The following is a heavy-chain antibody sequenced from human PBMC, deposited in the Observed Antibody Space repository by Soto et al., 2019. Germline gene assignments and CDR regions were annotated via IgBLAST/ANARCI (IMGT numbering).Heavy chain of an antibody. V-gene: IGHV4-59*01. Sequence: SETLSLTCTVSGGSISRYYWSWIRQPPGKGLEWIGYMYNTGSTVYNPSFKSRVTISVDTSKNQFSLKLNSVTAADTAVYYCASSVATFRDSTYFDYWGQGTLVTVSS. CDR3: ASSVATFRDSTYFDY. CDR1: GGSISRYY. D-gene: IGHD6-25*01. J-gene: IGHJ4*02. CDR2: MYNTGST.